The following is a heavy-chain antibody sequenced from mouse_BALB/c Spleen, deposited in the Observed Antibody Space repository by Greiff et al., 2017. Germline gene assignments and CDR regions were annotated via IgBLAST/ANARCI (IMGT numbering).Heavy chain of an antibody. V-gene: IGHV5-6-3*01. J-gene: IGHJ2*01. Sequence: EVQRVESGGGLVQPGGSLKLSCAASGFTFSSYGMSWVRQTPDKRLELVATINSNGGSTYYPDSVKGRFTISRDNAKNTLYLQMISLKSEDTAMYYCARDQGDYYGSSDYWGQGTTLTVSS. CDR1: GFTFSSYG. D-gene: IGHD1-1*01. CDR2: INSNGGST. CDR3: ARDQGDYYGSSDY.